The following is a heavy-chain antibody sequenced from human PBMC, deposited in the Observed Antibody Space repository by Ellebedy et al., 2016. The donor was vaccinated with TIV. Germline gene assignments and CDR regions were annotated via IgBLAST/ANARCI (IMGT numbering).Heavy chain of an antibody. CDR1: GGSFSGYY. Sequence: MPSETLSLTCAVYGGSFSGYYWSWIRQPPGKGLEWIGEINHSGSTNYNPSLKSRVTISVDTSKNQFSLKLSSVTAADTAVYYCARSEGPCGGDCSFDYWGQGTLVTVSS. V-gene: IGHV4-34*01. CDR2: INHSGST. D-gene: IGHD2-21*02. CDR3: ARSEGPCGGDCSFDY. J-gene: IGHJ4*02.